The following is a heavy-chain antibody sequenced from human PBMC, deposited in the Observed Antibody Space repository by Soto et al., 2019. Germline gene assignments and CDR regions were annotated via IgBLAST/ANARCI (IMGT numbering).Heavy chain of an antibody. CDR2: IYYSGST. J-gene: IGHJ5*02. CDR1: GGSVSSGSYY. V-gene: IGHV4-61*01. D-gene: IGHD2-2*01. Sequence: SETLSLTCTVSGGSVSSGSYYWSWLRRHPGKGLEWIGFIYYSGSTNYNPSLKSRVTISVDTSKNQLSLKLSSVTAADTAVYYCARDAAERQLLGWFDPWGQGTLVTVSS. CDR3: ARDAAERQLLGWFDP.